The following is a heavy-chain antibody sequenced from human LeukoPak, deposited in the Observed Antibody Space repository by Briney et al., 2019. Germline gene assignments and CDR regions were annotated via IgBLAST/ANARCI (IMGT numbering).Heavy chain of an antibody. CDR2: INHSGST. Sequence: SETLSLTCAVYGGSFSGYYWSWIRQPPGKGLEWIGEINHSGSTNCNPSLKSRVTISVHTSKNQFSLKLSSVTAADTAVYYCARGDYYDTNGYPYVDYWGQGTLVTVSS. J-gene: IGHJ4*02. CDR1: GGSFSGYY. D-gene: IGHD3-22*01. CDR3: ARGDYYDTNGYPYVDY. V-gene: IGHV4-34*01.